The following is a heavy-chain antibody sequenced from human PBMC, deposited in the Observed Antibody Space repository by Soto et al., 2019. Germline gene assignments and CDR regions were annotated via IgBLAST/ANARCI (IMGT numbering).Heavy chain of an antibody. CDR1: GFTFSAYS. Sequence: EVQLVESGGGLVQPGGSLRLSCVASGFTFSAYSMNWVSQAPGKGPEWLSYISGNSANIYYADSFRGRFTISRDNDKSSLFLQMDSLRDEDTAVYYCARQVYTVVTPIDLGGQGTLVTVSS. J-gene: IGHJ5*02. CDR2: ISGNSANI. D-gene: IGHD4-17*01. CDR3: ARQVYTVVTPIDL. V-gene: IGHV3-48*02.